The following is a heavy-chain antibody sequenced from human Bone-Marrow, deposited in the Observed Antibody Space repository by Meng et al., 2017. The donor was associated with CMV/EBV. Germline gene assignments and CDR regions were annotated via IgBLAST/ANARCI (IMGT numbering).Heavy chain of an antibody. V-gene: IGHV3-13*01. CDR2: IDTAGDT. J-gene: IGHJ4*02. D-gene: IGHD3-10*02. Sequence: GGSLRLSCAACGFTFSNYDMHWVRQATGKGLEWVSAIDTAGDTYYPGSVKGRFTISRDNSKNTLYLQMGSLRAEDSAVYYCAKDMFRYYFDYWGQGTLVTVSS. CDR1: GFTFSNYD. CDR3: AKDMFRYYFDY.